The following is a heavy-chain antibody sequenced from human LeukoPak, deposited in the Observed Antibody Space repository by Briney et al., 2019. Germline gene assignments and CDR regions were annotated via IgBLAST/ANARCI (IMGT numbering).Heavy chain of an antibody. CDR2: IRNKANRYTT. J-gene: IGHJ4*02. V-gene: IGHV3-72*01. Sequence: PGGSLRLSCAASGFIFSDHHMDWVRQAPGEGLEWVARIRNKANRYTTEYAASVKGRFTISRDDSENSLYLQMDSLKTEDTAVYYCARSPLGIAPFDYWGQGTLVTVSS. CDR1: GFIFSDHH. CDR3: ARSPLGIAPFDY. D-gene: IGHD7-27*01.